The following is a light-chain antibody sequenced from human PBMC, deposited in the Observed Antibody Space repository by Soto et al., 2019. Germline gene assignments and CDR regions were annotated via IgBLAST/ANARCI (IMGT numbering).Light chain of an antibody. J-gene: IGKJ2*01. V-gene: IGKV1-5*03. CDR2: KAT. CDR3: QQYNDFQYT. Sequence: DIQMTQSPSTLSASVGDGVNITCRASQRIGSGLAWYQQRPGKAPKLLIYKATNLQEWVPSRFSGSRSGTDFSLTISSLQPVYSATYACQQYNDFQYTFGQGTKLVI. CDR1: QRIGSG.